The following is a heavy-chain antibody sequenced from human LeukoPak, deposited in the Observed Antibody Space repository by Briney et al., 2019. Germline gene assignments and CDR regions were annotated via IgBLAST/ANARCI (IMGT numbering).Heavy chain of an antibody. CDR2: IYYSGST. CDR1: GGSISSYY. D-gene: IGHD1-26*01. CDR3: ARDNRIVGATGAFDT. V-gene: IGHV4-59*01. Sequence: KPSETLSLTCTVSGGSISSYYWSWIRQPPGKGLEWIGYIYYSGSTNYNPSLKSRVTISVDTSKNQFSLKLSSVTAADTAVYYCARDNRIVGATGAFDTWGQGTMVTVSS. J-gene: IGHJ3*02.